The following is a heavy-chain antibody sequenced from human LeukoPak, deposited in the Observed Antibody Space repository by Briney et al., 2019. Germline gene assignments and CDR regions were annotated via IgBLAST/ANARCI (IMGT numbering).Heavy chain of an antibody. D-gene: IGHD2/OR15-2a*01. Sequence: SETLSLTCAGYGGSFSGYYWSWIRQPPGKGLEWFGEINHSGSTNYNPSLKSRVTISVDTSKNQFSLKLSSVTAADTAVYYCARSRVNNKYNWFDPWGQGTLVTVSS. CDR2: INHSGST. J-gene: IGHJ5*02. CDR1: GGSFSGYY. CDR3: ARSRVNNKYNWFDP. V-gene: IGHV4-34*01.